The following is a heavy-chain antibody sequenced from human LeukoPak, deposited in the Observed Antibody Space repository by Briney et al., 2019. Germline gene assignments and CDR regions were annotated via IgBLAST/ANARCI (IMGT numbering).Heavy chain of an antibody. J-gene: IGHJ5*02. CDR2: INHSGST. Sequence: PSETLSLTCAVYGGSFSDYYWSWIRQPPGKGLEWIGEINHSGSTNYNPSLKSRVTISVDTSKNQFSLKLSSVTAADTAVYYCARPIRSRDNNWFDPWGQGILVTVSS. D-gene: IGHD3-10*01. V-gene: IGHV4-34*01. CDR3: ARPIRSRDNNWFDP. CDR1: GGSFSDYY.